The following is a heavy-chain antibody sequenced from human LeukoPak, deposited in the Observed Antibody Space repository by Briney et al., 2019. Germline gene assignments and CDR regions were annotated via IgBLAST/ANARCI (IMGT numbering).Heavy chain of an antibody. J-gene: IGHJ4*02. D-gene: IGHD6-13*01. V-gene: IGHV3-53*01. CDR2: IYSGGTT. CDR3: ARASSIGAAGLFDY. Sequence: GGSLRLSCAASGFTVSSNYMNWVRQAPGKGLEWVPVIYSGGTTFYADSVKGRFTISRDDSKNTLYLQMNSLRADDTAVYYCARASSIGAAGLFDYWGQGTLVTVSS. CDR1: GFTVSSNY.